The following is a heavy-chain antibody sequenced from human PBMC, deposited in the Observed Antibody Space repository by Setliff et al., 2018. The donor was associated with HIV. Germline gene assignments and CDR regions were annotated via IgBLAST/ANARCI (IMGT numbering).Heavy chain of an antibody. CDR1: GYTFTSYD. CDR2: MNPNSGNT. V-gene: IGHV1-8*01. D-gene: IGHD3-22*01. J-gene: IGHJ4*01. CDR3: TRGDSSGYFEY. Sequence: ASVKVSCKASGYTFTSYDINWVRQATGQGLEWMGWMNPNSGNTGYAQKFQGRVTMTRDTSISTVYMELSRLRSDDTAVYYFTRGDSSGYFEYWGHGTLVTVSS.